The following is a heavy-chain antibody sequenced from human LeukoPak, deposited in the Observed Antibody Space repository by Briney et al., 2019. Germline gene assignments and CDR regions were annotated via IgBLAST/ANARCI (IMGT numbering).Heavy chain of an antibody. CDR3: AKAGYYDSSGYFDY. D-gene: IGHD3-22*01. CDR2: ISGSGGST. J-gene: IGHJ4*02. CDR1: GFTFSSYA. Sequence: GGSLRLSCAASGFTFSSYAMSWARQAPGKGLEWVSAISGSGGSTYYADSVKGRFTISRDNSKNTLYLQMNSLRAEDTAVYYCAKAGYYDSSGYFDYWGQGTLVTVSS. V-gene: IGHV3-23*01.